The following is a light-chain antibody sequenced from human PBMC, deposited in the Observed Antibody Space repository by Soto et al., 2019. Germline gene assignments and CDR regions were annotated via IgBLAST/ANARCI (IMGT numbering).Light chain of an antibody. V-gene: IGKV1-27*01. CDR3: QKYNSAPPLT. CDR1: QGISNY. CDR2: AAS. Sequence: DIQMTQSPSSLSASVGDRVTITCRASQGISNYLAWYQQKPGKVPKLLIYAASTLQSGVPSRFSGSGSGSDFTLTISSLQPEDVATYYCQKYNSAPPLTFGGGTKVEIK. J-gene: IGKJ4*01.